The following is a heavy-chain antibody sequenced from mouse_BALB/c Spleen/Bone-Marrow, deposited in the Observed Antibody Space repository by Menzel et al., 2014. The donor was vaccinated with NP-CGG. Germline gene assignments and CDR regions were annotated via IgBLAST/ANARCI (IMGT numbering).Heavy chain of an antibody. CDR3: ASLHYYGFFAY. D-gene: IGHD1-2*01. J-gene: IGHJ3*01. CDR2: INPDSSTT. CDR1: GFDFSRYW. Sequence: DVKLVESGGGLVQPGGSLKLSCAASGFDFSRYWMSWVRQAPGKGLEWIGEINPDSSTTNYTPSLKDKFIISRDNAKNTLHLQMSKVRSEDTALYYCASLHYYGFFAYWGQGTLVTVSA. V-gene: IGHV4-1*02.